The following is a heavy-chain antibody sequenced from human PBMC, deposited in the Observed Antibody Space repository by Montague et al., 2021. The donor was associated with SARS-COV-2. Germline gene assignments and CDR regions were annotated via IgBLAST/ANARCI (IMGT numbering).Heavy chain of an antibody. CDR3: ARRGRKLLPVATTIGGFDI. J-gene: IGHJ3*02. CDR1: GGSISSNNYY. Sequence: SETLSLTCTVSGGSISSNNYYWDWTRQPPGKGLEWIGSIYDSGSTYYXPSLKSRVTISVDTSKNHFSLKLSSVTAADTAVYYCARRGRKLLPVATTIGGFDIWGQGTMVTVSS. V-gene: IGHV4-39*02. D-gene: IGHD5-12*01. CDR2: IYDSGST.